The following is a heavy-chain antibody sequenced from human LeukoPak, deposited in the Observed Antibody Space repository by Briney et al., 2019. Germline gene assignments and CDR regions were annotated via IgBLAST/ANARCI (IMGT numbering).Heavy chain of an antibody. D-gene: IGHD6-19*01. J-gene: IGHJ6*03. CDR2: IYYSGST. Sequence: SETLSLTCTASGGSISSHYWSWIRQPPGKGLEWIGYIYYSGSTNYNPSLKSRVTISVDTSKNQFSLKLSSVTAADTAVYYCARGSGAFYYYYYMDVWGKGTTVTVSS. CDR1: GGSISSHY. CDR3: ARGSGAFYYYYYMDV. V-gene: IGHV4-59*11.